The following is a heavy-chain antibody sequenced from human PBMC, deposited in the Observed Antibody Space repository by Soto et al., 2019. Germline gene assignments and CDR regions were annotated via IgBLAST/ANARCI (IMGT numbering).Heavy chain of an antibody. D-gene: IGHD3-22*01. Sequence: GGSLRLSCAAAEFSFNIYSMAWVRQAPAKGLEWVSSISSRGDYSQNADSVEGRFTISRDNSKNTLYLQMNSLRAEDTAVYYCAREYYDSSGYYPRPFDYWGQGTLVTVSS. J-gene: IGHJ4*02. CDR1: EFSFNIYS. CDR2: ISSRGDYS. V-gene: IGHV3-21*04. CDR3: AREYYDSSGYYPRPFDY.